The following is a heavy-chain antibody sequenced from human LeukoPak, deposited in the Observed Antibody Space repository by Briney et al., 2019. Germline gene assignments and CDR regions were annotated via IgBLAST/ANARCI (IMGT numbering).Heavy chain of an antibody. CDR3: ARGLGGGNSGSSYYYYMDV. J-gene: IGHJ6*03. CDR1: GYTFTSYD. CDR2: MNPNSGNT. D-gene: IGHD4-23*01. Sequence: ASVKFSCKASGYTFTSYDINWVRQATGQGLEWMGWMNPNSGNTGYAQKFQGRVTMTRNTSISTAYMELSSLRAEDTAVYYCARGLGGGNSGSSYYYYMDVWGKGTTVTISS. V-gene: IGHV1-8*01.